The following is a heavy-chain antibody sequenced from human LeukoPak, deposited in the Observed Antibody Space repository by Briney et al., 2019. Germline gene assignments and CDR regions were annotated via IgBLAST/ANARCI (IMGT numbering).Heavy chain of an antibody. D-gene: IGHD2-8*01. V-gene: IGHV4-34*01. CDR1: GDFFSGYY. CDR2: INHSGST. CDR3: ATENGFNDY. J-gene: IGHJ4*02. Sequence: SETLSLTCAVYGDFFSGYYWSWIRQPPGKGLEWIGEINHSGSTNYNPSLKSRVTISLDTSRNQFSLKLSSVTAADTAVYYCATENGFNDYWGQGTLVTVSS.